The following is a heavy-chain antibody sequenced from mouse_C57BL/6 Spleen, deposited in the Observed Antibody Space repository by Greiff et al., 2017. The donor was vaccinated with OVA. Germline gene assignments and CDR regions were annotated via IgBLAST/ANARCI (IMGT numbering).Heavy chain of an antibody. CDR1: GYTFTSYW. J-gene: IGHJ2*01. Sequence: QVQLQQPGAELVKPGASVKVSCKASGYTFTSYWMHWVKQRPGQGLEWIGRIHPSASDTNYNQKFKGKATLTVDKSSSTAYMQLSSLTSEDSAVYYCAITGSSSGNYFDYWGQGTTLTVSS. CDR3: AITGSSSGNYFDY. D-gene: IGHD1-1*01. CDR2: IHPSASDT. V-gene: IGHV1-74*01.